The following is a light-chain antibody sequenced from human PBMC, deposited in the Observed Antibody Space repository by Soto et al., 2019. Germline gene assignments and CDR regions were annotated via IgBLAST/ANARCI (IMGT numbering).Light chain of an antibody. CDR1: SSDVGGYDY. CDR2: DVN. V-gene: IGLV2-14*01. J-gene: IGLJ1*01. Sequence: LTQPPSVSGSPGQSITISCTGTSSDVGGYDYVSWYQQLPGKAPKLLIYDVNNRPSGVSHRFSGSKSGNTASLTISGLQAEDEADYYCSSYTGSSTFVFGTGTKVTVL. CDR3: SSYTGSSTFV.